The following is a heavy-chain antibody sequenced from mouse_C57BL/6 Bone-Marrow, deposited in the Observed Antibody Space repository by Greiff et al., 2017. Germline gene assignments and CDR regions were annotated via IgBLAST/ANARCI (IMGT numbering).Heavy chain of an antibody. J-gene: IGHJ2*01. CDR1: GYSFTSYY. CDR2: IYPGSGNT. D-gene: IGHD1-1*01. V-gene: IGHV1-66*01. CDR3: AGIPITTFDY. Sequence: VQLQQSGPELVKPGASVKISCKASGYSFTSYYIHWVKQRPGQGLEWIGWIYPGSGNTKYNEKFKGKATLTADTSSSTAYMQLSSLTSEDSAVYYCAGIPITTFDYWGQGTTLTVSS.